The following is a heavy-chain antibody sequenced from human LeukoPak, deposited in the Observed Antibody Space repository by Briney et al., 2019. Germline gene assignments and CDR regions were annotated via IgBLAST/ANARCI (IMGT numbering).Heavy chain of an antibody. D-gene: IGHD5-18*01. Sequence: GGSLRLSCAASGFTFSSYSMNWVRQAPGKGLEWVSSISSSSSYIYYADSVKGRFNISRDNAKNSLYLQMNSLRAEDTAVYYCARVLYVDTAMVFDYWGQGTLVTVSS. J-gene: IGHJ4*02. CDR1: GFTFSSYS. V-gene: IGHV3-21*01. CDR2: ISSSSSYI. CDR3: ARVLYVDTAMVFDY.